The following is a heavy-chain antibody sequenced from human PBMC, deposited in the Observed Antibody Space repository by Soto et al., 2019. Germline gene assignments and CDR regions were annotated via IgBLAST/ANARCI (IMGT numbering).Heavy chain of an antibody. CDR3: ASTEGGVVFIDWALDY. Sequence: ASVKVSCKASGYTFTIYAMHWVRQAPGQRLEWMGWINAGNGNTKYSQKFQGRVTITRDTSASTAYMELSSLRSEDTAVYYCASTEGGVVFIDWALDYWGQGTLVTVSS. D-gene: IGHD3-3*01. CDR2: INAGNGNT. V-gene: IGHV1-3*01. J-gene: IGHJ4*02. CDR1: GYTFTIYA.